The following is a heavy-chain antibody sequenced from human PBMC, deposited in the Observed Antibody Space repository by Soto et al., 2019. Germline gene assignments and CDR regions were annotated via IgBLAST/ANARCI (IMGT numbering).Heavy chain of an antibody. CDR1: GYTFTSHW. CDR2: IDPSDSYI. V-gene: IGHV5-10-1*01. J-gene: IGHJ6*02. Sequence: PGESLKISCKGSGYTFTSHWISWVRQMPGKGLEWMGRIDPSDSYINYSPSFQGHVTISADKSISAAYLQWSSLKASGTAMYYCARQRGQIDYYGMDVWGQGTTVTVSS. CDR3: ARQRGQIDYYGMDV.